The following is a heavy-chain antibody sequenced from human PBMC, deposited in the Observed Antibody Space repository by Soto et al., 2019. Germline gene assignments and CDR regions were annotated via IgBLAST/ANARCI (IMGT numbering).Heavy chain of an antibody. CDR2: IIPIFGTA. CDR3: ARTPRVVATIFYRFDP. CDR1: GGTFSSYA. J-gene: IGHJ5*02. Sequence: SVKVSCKASGGTFSSYAISWVRQAPGQGLEWMGGIIPIFGTANYAQKFQGRVTITADESTSTAYMELSSPRSEDTAVYYCARTPRVVATIFYRFDPWGQGTLVTVSS. D-gene: IGHD5-12*01. V-gene: IGHV1-69*13.